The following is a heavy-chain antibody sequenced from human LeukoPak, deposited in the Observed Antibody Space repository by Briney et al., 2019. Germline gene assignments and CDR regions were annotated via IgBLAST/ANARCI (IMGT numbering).Heavy chain of an antibody. CDR1: GFTFSSSA. CDR3: ARGGSGPSYYYYMDV. CDR2: ISSSGSTI. J-gene: IGHJ6*03. Sequence: GGSLRLSCAASGFTFSSSAMNWVRQAPGKGLEWVSYISSSGSTIYYADSVKGRFTISRDNSKNTLYLQMNSLRAEDTAVYYCARGGSGPSYYYYMDVWGKGTTVTVSS. V-gene: IGHV3-48*01. D-gene: IGHD3-16*01.